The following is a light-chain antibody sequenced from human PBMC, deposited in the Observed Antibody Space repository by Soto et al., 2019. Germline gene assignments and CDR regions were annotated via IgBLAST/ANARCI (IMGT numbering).Light chain of an antibody. CDR1: SSDVGSYDF. CDR2: EVT. Sequence: QSALTQPTSVSGSPGQSITISCTGTSSDVGSYDFVSWFQQHPGKAPKLMIYEVTNRPSGVSYRFSGSKSGNTASLTISGLQAEDEADYYCSSFTSSSTGVFGGGTKLTVL. V-gene: IGLV2-14*01. CDR3: SSFTSSSTGV. J-gene: IGLJ3*02.